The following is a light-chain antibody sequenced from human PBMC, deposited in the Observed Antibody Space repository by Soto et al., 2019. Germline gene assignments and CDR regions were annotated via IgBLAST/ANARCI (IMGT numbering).Light chain of an antibody. CDR2: WAS. V-gene: IGKV4-1*01. Sequence: DIVMTQSPDSLAVSLGERATINCKSSQSVLYSSNNKNHLVWYQQKSGQPPKLLIYWASTRESGVPDRFSGSGSGTDFTLTISSLQAEDVAVYYCQQFYTTPYTFGQGTKLEIK. CDR1: QSVLYSSNNKNH. J-gene: IGKJ2*01. CDR3: QQFYTTPYT.